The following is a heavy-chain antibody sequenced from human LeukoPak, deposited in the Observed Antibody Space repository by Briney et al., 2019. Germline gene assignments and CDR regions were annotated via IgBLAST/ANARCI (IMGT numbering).Heavy chain of an antibody. CDR1: GLIFSSNY. Sequence: GGSLRLSCAVSGLIFSSNYMSWVRQAPGKGLEWVSVIYSGGSTYYADSVKGRFTISRDNSKNTLYLQMNSLRAEDTAVYYCARVWANSGNFYGEDYWGQGTLVTVSS. CDR2: IYSGGST. CDR3: ARVWANSGNFYGEDY. J-gene: IGHJ4*02. V-gene: IGHV3-53*01. D-gene: IGHD1-26*01.